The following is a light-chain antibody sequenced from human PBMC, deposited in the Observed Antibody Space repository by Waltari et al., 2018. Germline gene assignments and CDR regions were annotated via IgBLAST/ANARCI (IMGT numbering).Light chain of an antibody. V-gene: IGLV3-21*04. CDR2: YDT. CDR1: NIGIKS. CDR3: QVWDSGSAHQV. Sequence: APGETARITCGGNNIGIKSVRWFQQKPGQAPVLVIYYDTDRPSGVPERFSGSNSGNTATLTISRVEAGDEADYYCQVWDSGSAHQVFGGGTKVTVL. J-gene: IGLJ3*02.